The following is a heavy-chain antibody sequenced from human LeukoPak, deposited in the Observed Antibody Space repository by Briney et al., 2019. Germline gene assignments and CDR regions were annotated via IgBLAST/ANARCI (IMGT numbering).Heavy chain of an antibody. Sequence: GGSLRLSCAASGFTFSSYSMNWVRQAPGKGLEWVSYISSGSGTIYYADSVKGRFTISRDNAKNSLYLQMNSLRAEDTAVYYCARDYYYDSSGYSVLDAFDIWGQGTMVTVSS. V-gene: IGHV3-48*04. D-gene: IGHD3-22*01. CDR2: ISSGSGTI. J-gene: IGHJ3*02. CDR1: GFTFSSYS. CDR3: ARDYYYDSSGYSVLDAFDI.